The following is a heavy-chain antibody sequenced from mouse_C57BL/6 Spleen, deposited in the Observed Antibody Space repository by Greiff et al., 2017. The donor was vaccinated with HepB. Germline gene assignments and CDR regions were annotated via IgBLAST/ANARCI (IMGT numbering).Heavy chain of an antibody. Sequence: ESGGGLVKPGGSLKLSCAASGFTFSSYAMSWVRQTPEKRLEWVATISDGGSYTYYPDNVKGRFTISRDNAKNNLYLQMSHLKSEDTAMYYCARDLRPYYFDYWGQGTTLTVSS. V-gene: IGHV5-4*01. CDR3: ARDLRPYYFDY. CDR2: ISDGGSYT. CDR1: GFTFSSYA. J-gene: IGHJ2*01.